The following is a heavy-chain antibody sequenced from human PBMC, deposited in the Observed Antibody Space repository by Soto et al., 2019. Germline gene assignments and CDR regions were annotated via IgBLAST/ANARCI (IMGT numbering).Heavy chain of an antibody. Sequence: QVQLVESGGDVVQPGMSLRLSCAASGFTFSSYGMHWVRQAPGKGLEWVAVIWDDGSNKYYTDSVKGRFTISRDNSXNTLYLQMNSLRGEDTAVYYCARVTGSGTAEVGFDYWGQGTLVTVSS. CDR3: ARVTGSGTAEVGFDY. D-gene: IGHD3-10*01. J-gene: IGHJ4*02. CDR2: IWDDGSNK. CDR1: GFTFSSYG. V-gene: IGHV3-33*01.